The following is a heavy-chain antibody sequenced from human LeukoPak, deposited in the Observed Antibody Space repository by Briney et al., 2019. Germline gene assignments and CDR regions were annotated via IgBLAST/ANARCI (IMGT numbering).Heavy chain of an antibody. Sequence: PGGSLRLSCAASGFTFSSHWMHWVRQAPGKGLVWVSRSNSDGSSTSYADSVKGRFTISRDNAKNTLYLQMNSLRVEDTAVYYCARLLYSGFVQARAFDIWGQGTMVTVSS. CDR1: GFTFSSHW. D-gene: IGHD5-12*01. V-gene: IGHV3-74*01. J-gene: IGHJ3*02. CDR2: SNSDGSST. CDR3: ARLLYSGFVQARAFDI.